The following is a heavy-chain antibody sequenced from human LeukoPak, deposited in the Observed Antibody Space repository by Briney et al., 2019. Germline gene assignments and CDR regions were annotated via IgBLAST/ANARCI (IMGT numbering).Heavy chain of an antibody. CDR3: ARGDDFWSGYNWFDP. CDR2: INHSGST. V-gene: IGHV4-34*01. J-gene: IGHJ5*02. Sequence: SETLSLTCAVYGGSFSGYHWSWIRQPPGKGLEWIGEINHSGSTNYNPSLKSRVTISVDTSKNQFSLKLSSVTAADTAVYYCARGDDFWSGYNWFDPWGQGTLVTVSS. CDR1: GGSFSGYH. D-gene: IGHD3-3*01.